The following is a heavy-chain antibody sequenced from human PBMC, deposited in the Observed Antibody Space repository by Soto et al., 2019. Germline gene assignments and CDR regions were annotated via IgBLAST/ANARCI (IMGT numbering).Heavy chain of an antibody. J-gene: IGHJ6*02. Sequence: ESQQVSLTVSGGSSIDHCSSWVLQMPGKGLEWMGRIDPSDSYTNSSPSFHGHVTISADKSISTDYLQWSSLKASDTAMYYCARQGAPYYYGMDVWGQGTTVTVTS. CDR2: IDPSDSYT. CDR1: GGSSIDHC. D-gene: IGHD1-26*01. CDR3: ARQGAPYYYGMDV. V-gene: IGHV5-10-1*01.